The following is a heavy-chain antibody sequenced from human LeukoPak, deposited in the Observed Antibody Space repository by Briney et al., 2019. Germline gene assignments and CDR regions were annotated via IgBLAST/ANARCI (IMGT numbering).Heavy chain of an antibody. Sequence: GGSLRLSCAASGFNFSTYTMNWVRQAPGKGLEWLSYITTSSDTIHYADSVKGRFTISRDNANNSLYLQMNSLTAEDTAVYYCARDYWSYSASWLDFWGQGTLVTVSS. J-gene: IGHJ4*02. D-gene: IGHD6-13*01. CDR2: ITTSSDTI. V-gene: IGHV3-48*01. CDR1: GFNFSTYT. CDR3: ARDYWSYSASWLDF.